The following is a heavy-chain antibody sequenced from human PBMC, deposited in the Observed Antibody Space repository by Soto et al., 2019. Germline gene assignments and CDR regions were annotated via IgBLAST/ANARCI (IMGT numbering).Heavy chain of an antibody. V-gene: IGHV4-39*02. CDR2: IYYSGST. CDR3: ARDGSGSYSYYYYGMDV. CDR1: GGSISSSSYY. D-gene: IGHD3-10*01. Sequence: SETLSLTCTVSGGSISSSSYYWGWIRQPPGKGLEWIGSIYYSGSTYYNPSLRSRVTISVDTSKNQFSLKLSSVTAADTAVYYCARDGSGSYSYYYYGMDVWGQGTTVTVSS. J-gene: IGHJ6*02.